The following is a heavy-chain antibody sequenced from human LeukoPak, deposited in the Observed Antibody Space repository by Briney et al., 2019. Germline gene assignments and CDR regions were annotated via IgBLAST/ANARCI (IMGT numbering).Heavy chain of an antibody. CDR3: ARGSGLRYFDWSKYYFDY. J-gene: IGHJ4*02. D-gene: IGHD3-9*01. V-gene: IGHV4-34*01. CDR2: INHSGST. CDR1: GGSISSYY. Sequence: SETLSLTCTVSGGSISSYYWSWIRQPPGKGLEWIGEINHSGSTNYNPSLKSRVTISVDTSKNQFSLKLSSVTAADTAVYYCARGSGLRYFDWSKYYFDYRGQGTLVTVSS.